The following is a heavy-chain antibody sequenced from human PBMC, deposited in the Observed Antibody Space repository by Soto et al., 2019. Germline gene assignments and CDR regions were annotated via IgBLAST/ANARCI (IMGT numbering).Heavy chain of an antibody. Sequence: GSLRLSCAASGFTFSNYGMHWVRQAPGKGLEWVAVISYDGSNKYYADSVKGRFTTSRDNSKNTLYLQMNSLRAEDTAVYYCAKAVGYCSTTSCRDYYFYYGMDVWGQGTTVTVSS. CDR3: AKAVGYCSTTSCRDYYFYYGMDV. CDR1: GFTFSNYG. V-gene: IGHV3-30*18. CDR2: ISYDGSNK. J-gene: IGHJ6*01. D-gene: IGHD2-2*01.